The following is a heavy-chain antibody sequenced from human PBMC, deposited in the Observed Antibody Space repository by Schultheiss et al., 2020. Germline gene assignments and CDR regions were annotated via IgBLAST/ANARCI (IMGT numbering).Heavy chain of an antibody. V-gene: IGHV3-73*01. J-gene: IGHJ4*02. Sequence: GESLKISCAASGFTFSGSGLHWVRQVSGKGLEWVARIRSKAHSYATAYTAAVTGRFTLSRDDSKNTAYLQMNSLRPEDAAVYYCATGSSVANFDHWGQGTLVTVSS. CDR1: GFTFSGSG. CDR2: IRSKAHSYAT. CDR3: ATGSSVANFDH. D-gene: IGHD6-6*01.